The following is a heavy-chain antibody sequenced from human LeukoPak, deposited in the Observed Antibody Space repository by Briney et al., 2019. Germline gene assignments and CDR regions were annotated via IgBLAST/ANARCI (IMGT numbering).Heavy chain of an antibody. J-gene: IGHJ3*02. CDR2: IKSKTDGGTT. Sequence: GGSLRLSCAASGFTFTTTWMSWVRQAPGKGLEWVGRIKSKTDGGTTDYAAPVKGRVSISRDDSINAVYLQMNSLKTDDTAVYYCSTDGPNAFDIWGQGTMVTVSS. V-gene: IGHV3-15*01. CDR1: GFTFTTTW. CDR3: STDGPNAFDI.